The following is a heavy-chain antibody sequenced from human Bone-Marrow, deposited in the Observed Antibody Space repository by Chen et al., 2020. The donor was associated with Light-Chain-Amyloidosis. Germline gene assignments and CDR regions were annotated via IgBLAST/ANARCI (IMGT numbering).Heavy chain of an antibody. V-gene: IGHV5-51*01. Sequence: EVQLEQSGQEVKKPGESLKISCKGSGYTFPNYWIGWVRQMPGKGLEWMGVIYPDDSDARYSPSFEGQVTSSADKSIATAYLQWRGLKASDTAMYYCARRGDGYNFDYWGQGTLVTVSS. J-gene: IGHJ4*02. D-gene: IGHD5-12*01. CDR3: ARRGDGYNFDY. CDR2: IYPDDSDA. CDR1: GYTFPNYW.